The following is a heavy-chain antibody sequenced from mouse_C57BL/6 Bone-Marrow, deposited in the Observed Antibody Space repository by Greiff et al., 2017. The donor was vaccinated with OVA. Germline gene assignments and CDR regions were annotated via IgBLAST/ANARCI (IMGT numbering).Heavy chain of an antibody. CDR3: ARCCYDGYYVWFAY. CDR2: IDPFDSYT. J-gene: IGHJ3*01. D-gene: IGHD2-3*01. V-gene: IGHV1-69*01. Sequence: QVQLQQSGAELVMPGASVKLSCKASGYTFTSYWMHWVKQRPGQGLEWIGEIDPFDSYTNYNQKFKGKSTLTVDKSSSTAYMQLSSLTSEDSAVYYCARCCYDGYYVWFAYWGQGTLVTVSA. CDR1: GYTFTSYW.